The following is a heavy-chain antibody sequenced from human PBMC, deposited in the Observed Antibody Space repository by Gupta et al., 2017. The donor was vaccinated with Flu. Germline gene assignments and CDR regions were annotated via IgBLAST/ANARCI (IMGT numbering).Heavy chain of an antibody. J-gene: IGHJ4*02. CDR2: IKQDGSEK. CDR1: GLTFISHW. Sequence: EVQLVESGGGLVQPGWSLRLACAASGLTFISHWMSWVRQAPGKGLEWVANIKQDGSEKYYMDSVKGRFTISRDNAKNSLFLQMNSLRAEDTAVYYCARKYSGSDYWGQGTLVTVSS. D-gene: IGHD1-26*01. V-gene: IGHV3-7*01. CDR3: ARKYSGSDY.